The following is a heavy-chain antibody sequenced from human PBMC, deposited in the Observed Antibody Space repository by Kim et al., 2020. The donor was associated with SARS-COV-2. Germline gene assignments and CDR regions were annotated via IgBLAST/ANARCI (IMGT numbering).Heavy chain of an antibody. V-gene: IGHV3-74*01. Sequence: GGSLRLSCAASGLTFSTSWMHWVRQAPGKGLVWVSRVDPYGIITTYADSVKGRFTISRDNAKKTLYLQMNSHRVEDTAVYYCASAEPRIFVTLKFDPWGRGTLVTVSA. D-gene: IGHD3-9*01. CDR3: ASAEPRIFVTLKFDP. CDR2: VDPYGIIT. J-gene: IGHJ5*01. CDR1: GLTFSTSW.